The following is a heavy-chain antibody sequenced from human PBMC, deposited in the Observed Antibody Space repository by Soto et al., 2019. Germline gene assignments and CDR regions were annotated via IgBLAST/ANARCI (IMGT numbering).Heavy chain of an antibody. CDR2: INAGNGNT. J-gene: IGHJ4*02. Sequence: ASVKVSWKASGYTFTSYAMHWVRQAPGQRLEWMGWINAGNGNTKYSQKFQGRVTITRDTSASTAYMELSSLRSEDTAVYYCARDSVYSSGWYVDYWGQGTLVTVSS. CDR3: ARDSVYSSGWYVDY. CDR1: GYTFTSYA. V-gene: IGHV1-3*01. D-gene: IGHD6-19*01.